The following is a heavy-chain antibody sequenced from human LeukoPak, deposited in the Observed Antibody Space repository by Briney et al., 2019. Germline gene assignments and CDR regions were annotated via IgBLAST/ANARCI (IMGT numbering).Heavy chain of an antibody. D-gene: IGHD2-15*01. CDR3: ARDSVVVVAARYYYGMDV. J-gene: IGHJ6*02. Sequence: RTSETLSLTCTVSGGSVGSAGYYWSWIRQPPGKGLEWIGYIYYSGSTNYNPSLKSRVTISVDTSKNQFSLKLSSVTAADTAVYYCARDSVVVVAARYYYGMDVWGQGTTVTVSS. V-gene: IGHV4-61*08. CDR2: IYYSGST. CDR1: GGSVGSAGYY.